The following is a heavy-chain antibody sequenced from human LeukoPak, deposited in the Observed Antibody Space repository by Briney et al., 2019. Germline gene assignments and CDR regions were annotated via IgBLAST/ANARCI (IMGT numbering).Heavy chain of an antibody. D-gene: IGHD6-19*01. J-gene: IGHJ4*02. CDR1: GDSVSSNSAA. CDR3: AREFEGYSSGPGVCDY. CDR2: TYYRFKWYN. Sequence: SQTLSLTCAISGDSVSSNSAAWNWIRQSPSRGLEWLGSTYYRFKWYNDYAVSVKSRITINPDTSKNQFSLQLNSVTPEDTAVYYCAREFEGYSSGPGVCDYWGQGTLVTVSS. V-gene: IGHV6-1*01.